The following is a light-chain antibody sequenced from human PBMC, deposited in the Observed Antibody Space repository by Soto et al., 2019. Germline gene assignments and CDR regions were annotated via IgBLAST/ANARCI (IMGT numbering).Light chain of an antibody. Sequence: AIQMTQSPSSLSASVGDRVTITCRASADIRKELSWYQQKPGKAPNVLIYGASSSQSGVPSRFSGSGSGTDFTLTISSLQPEDFATYYCLQDHNYPRTFGQGTKVEVK. J-gene: IGKJ1*01. CDR3: LQDHNYPRT. CDR1: ADIRKE. V-gene: IGKV1-6*01. CDR2: GAS.